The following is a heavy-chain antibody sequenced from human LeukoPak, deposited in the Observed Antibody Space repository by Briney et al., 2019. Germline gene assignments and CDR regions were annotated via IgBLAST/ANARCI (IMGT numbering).Heavy chain of an antibody. CDR3: AKTYYYDSSGDLDY. J-gene: IGHJ4*02. CDR2: ISGSGGST. Sequence: PGGSLRLSCAASGFTFSSYAMSWVRQALGKGLEWVSAISGSGGSTYYADSVKGRFTISRDNSKNTLYLQMNSLRAEDTAVYYCAKTYYYDSSGDLDYWGQGTLVTVSS. D-gene: IGHD3-22*01. V-gene: IGHV3-23*01. CDR1: GFTFSSYA.